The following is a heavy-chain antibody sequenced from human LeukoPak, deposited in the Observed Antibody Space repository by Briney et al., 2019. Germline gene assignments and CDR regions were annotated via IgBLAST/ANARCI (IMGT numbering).Heavy chain of an antibody. J-gene: IGHJ5*02. CDR1: GGSISSGGYS. Sequence: SQTLSLTCAVSGGSISSGGYSWSWIRQPPGKGLEWIGYIYHSGSTNYNPSLKSRVTISVDTSKNQFSLKLSSVTAADTAVYYCASGGSRDTAMVTELNWFDPWGQGTLVTVSS. CDR2: IYHSGST. CDR3: ASGGSRDTAMVTELNWFDP. V-gene: IGHV4-30-2*01. D-gene: IGHD5-18*01.